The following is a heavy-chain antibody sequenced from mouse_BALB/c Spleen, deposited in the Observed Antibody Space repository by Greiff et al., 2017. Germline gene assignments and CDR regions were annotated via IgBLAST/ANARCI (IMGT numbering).Heavy chain of an antibody. CDR2: ISSGSSTI. Sequence: EVKVVESGGGLVQPGGSRKLSCAASGFTFSSFGMHWVRQAPEKGLEWVAYISSGSSTIYYADTVKGRFTISRENPKNTLFLQMTSLRSEDTAMYYCARELGREAMDYWGQGTSVTVSS. D-gene: IGHD4-1*01. CDR3: ARELGREAMDY. CDR1: GFTFSSFG. J-gene: IGHJ4*01. V-gene: IGHV5-17*02.